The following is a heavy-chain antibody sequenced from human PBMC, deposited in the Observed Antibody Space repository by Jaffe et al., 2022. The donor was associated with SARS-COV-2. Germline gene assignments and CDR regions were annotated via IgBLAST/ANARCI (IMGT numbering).Heavy chain of an antibody. D-gene: IGHD3-3*01. V-gene: IGHV3-15*01. J-gene: IGHJ3*02. Sequence: EVQLVESGGGLVKPGGSLRLSCAASGFTFSNAWMSWVRQAPGKGLEWVGRIKSKTDGGTTDYAAPVKGRFTISRDDSKNTLYLQMNSLKTEDTAVYYCTTTLRSSYYDFWSGYYGDAFDIWGQGTMVTVSS. CDR1: GFTFSNAW. CDR3: TTTLRSSYYDFWSGYYGDAFDI. CDR2: IKSKTDGGTT.